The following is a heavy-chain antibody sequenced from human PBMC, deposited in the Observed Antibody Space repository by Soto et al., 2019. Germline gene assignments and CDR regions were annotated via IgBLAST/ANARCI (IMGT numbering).Heavy chain of an antibody. J-gene: IGHJ4*02. D-gene: IGHD3-10*01. CDR1: GFIFSNYA. CDR3: AKDLIRGDGYEDPEY. V-gene: IGHV3-23*01. Sequence: SLRLSCAASGFIFSNYAMFWFRQAPGKGLEWVSTIYAAGEGKKYAGSVKGRFTISRDNSRDTLFLQMDSLRVEDTAIYFCAKDLIRGDGYEDPEYWGQGTLVTVSS. CDR2: IYAAGEGK.